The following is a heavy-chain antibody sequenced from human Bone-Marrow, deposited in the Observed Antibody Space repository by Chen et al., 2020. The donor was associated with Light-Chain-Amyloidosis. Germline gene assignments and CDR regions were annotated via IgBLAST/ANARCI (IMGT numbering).Heavy chain of an antibody. D-gene: IGHD1-26*01. CDR2: IRSKYYGGTT. CDR3: APGGPIAHGFDS. Sequence: EVQVVESGGGLVKPGRSLRLSCTGSGFSLNDYAVSWFRQAPGKGLEWVSFIRSKYYGGTTEDAPSVKGRFTNSRDDSKSIAYLEMTGLKSEDTAVYFCAPGGPIAHGFDSWGQGTVVTVSS. V-gene: IGHV3-49*05. CDR1: GFSLNDYA. J-gene: IGHJ3*01.